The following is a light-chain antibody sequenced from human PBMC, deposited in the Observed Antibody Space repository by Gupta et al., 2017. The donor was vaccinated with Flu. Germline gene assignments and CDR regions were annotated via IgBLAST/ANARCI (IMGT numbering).Light chain of an antibody. CDR2: AKN. V-gene: IGLV3-19*01. CDR3: YYPDSTDNHHAV. J-gene: IGLJ2*01. Sequence: SSELTQDPAVSVALGQTVRITCQGDSLRNSYASWYQQKPGQAPVLVIYAKNIRPSGIPDRFSCASSGNTASSITTAAQAEDEADDYWYYPDSTDNHHAVFGGGTKLTVL. CDR1: SLRNSY.